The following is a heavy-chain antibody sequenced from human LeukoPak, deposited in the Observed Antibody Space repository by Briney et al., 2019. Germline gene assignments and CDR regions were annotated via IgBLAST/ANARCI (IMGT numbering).Heavy chain of an antibody. D-gene: IGHD3-22*01. CDR2: IDGDESAT. Sequence: GGSLRLSCAASGFTFRSHWMHWVRQAPGKGLIWVSRIDGDESATYYGDSVKGRFTISRDNAKNSVYLQINRLRAEDTAIYYCARRGNFDSGGYDYWGQGTLVTVSS. J-gene: IGHJ4*02. CDR3: ARRGNFDSGGYDY. CDR1: GFTFRSHW. V-gene: IGHV3-74*01.